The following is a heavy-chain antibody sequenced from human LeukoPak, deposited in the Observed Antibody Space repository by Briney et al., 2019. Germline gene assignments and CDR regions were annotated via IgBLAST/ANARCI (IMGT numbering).Heavy chain of an antibody. D-gene: IGHD6-13*01. CDR3: VRHGLGSSWFGFDY. Sequence: GESLNISCKGSGYTFTTYWIGWVRQMPGKGLEWMGIIYPGDSDHRYSPSFQGQVTISADKSISTAYLQWSSLKASDSAMYYCVRHGLGSSWFGFDYWGQGTLVTVSS. V-gene: IGHV5-51*01. J-gene: IGHJ4*02. CDR1: GYTFTTYW. CDR2: IYPGDSDH.